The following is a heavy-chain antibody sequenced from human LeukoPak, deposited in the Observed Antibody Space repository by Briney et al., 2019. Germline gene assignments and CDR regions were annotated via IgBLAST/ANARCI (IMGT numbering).Heavy chain of an antibody. J-gene: IGHJ4*02. CDR1: GYSFSHFW. Sequence: GESLKISCKGSGYSFSHFWIGWVRQVPGKGPEWMGIVYPDDSDIRYNPSFRGQVTISVDRSINTAYLQWSSLKASDTAMYYCARLGGYSGYDCFDYWGQGTLVTVSS. CDR2: VYPDDSDI. D-gene: IGHD5-12*01. V-gene: IGHV5-51*01. CDR3: ARLGGYSGYDCFDY.